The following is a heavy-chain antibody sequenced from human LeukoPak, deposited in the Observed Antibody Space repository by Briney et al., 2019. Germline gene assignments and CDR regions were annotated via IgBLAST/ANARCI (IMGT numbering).Heavy chain of an antibody. Sequence: GGSLRLSRAASGFTVSSYYMSWVRQAPGKGLEWVSVIYSGGSTYYADSMKGRFTISGDNSKNTLYLQMNSLRAEDTAVYYCARDFSEYSGSYYSDYWGQGTLMTVSS. D-gene: IGHD1-26*01. J-gene: IGHJ4*02. CDR3: ARDFSEYSGSYYSDY. CDR1: GFTVSSYY. V-gene: IGHV3-53*01. CDR2: IYSGGST.